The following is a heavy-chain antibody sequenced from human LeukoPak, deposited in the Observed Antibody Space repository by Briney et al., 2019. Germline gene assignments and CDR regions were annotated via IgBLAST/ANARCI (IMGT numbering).Heavy chain of an antibody. CDR2: IYSGTI. CDR3: ARDKLKIAVAGIDY. Sequence: PGGSLRLSCTVSGFTVSSNSMSWVRQAPGKGLEWVSFIYSGTIHYSDSVKGRFTISRDNSKNTLYLQMNSLRAEDTAVYYCARDKLKIAVAGIDYWGQGTLVTVSS. CDR1: GFTVSSNS. D-gene: IGHD6-19*01. J-gene: IGHJ4*02. V-gene: IGHV3-53*01.